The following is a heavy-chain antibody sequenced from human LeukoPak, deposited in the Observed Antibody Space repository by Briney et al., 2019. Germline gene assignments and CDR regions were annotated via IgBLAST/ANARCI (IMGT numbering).Heavy chain of an antibody. CDR2: IGSDDTP. Sequence: PGGSLRLSCAASGFTFSSSAISWVRQAPGKGLKWVSAIGSDDTPYYADSVKGRFTISRDNSKDTLYLQMNSLIAEDTAVYYCAKVKVVGYSTFDSWGQGTLVTVSP. J-gene: IGHJ4*02. D-gene: IGHD2-8*01. V-gene: IGHV3-23*01. CDR3: AKVKVVGYSTFDS. CDR1: GFTFSSSA.